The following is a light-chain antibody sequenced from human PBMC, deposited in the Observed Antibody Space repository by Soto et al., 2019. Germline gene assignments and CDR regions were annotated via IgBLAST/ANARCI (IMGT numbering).Light chain of an antibody. CDR3: QQRYSWLRV. CDR1: PSVSSS. Sequence: FVVTQSPDTLSLSPXEXXXLSCRASPSVSSSVAWYQHKPGQSPRLVIYSGYKRATGIPARFSGSGSGTDFTLTISGLEVDDFAIYYCQQRYSWLRVFGQGTKVEVK. J-gene: IGKJ1*01. CDR2: SGY. V-gene: IGKV3-11*01.